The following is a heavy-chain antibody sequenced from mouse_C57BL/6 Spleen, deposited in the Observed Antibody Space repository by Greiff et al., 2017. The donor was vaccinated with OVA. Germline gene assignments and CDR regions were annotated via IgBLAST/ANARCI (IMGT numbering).Heavy chain of an antibody. J-gene: IGHJ2*01. V-gene: IGHV1-47*01. CDR3: TKSVGRGFYFDY. CDR2: FHPYNDDT. CDR1: GYTFTTYP. Sequence: VHLVESGAELVKPGASVKLSCKASGYTFTTYPIEWMKQNHGKSLEWIGNFHPYNDDTKYNEKFKGKATLTVDKSSSTVYMELSSLTSDDSAVYYCTKSVGRGFYFDYWGQGTTLTVSS.